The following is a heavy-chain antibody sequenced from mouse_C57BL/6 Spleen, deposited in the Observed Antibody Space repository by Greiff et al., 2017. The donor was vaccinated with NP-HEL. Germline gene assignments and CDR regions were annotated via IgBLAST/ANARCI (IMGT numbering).Heavy chain of an antibody. CDR3: AGDGYDEAWFAY. Sequence: VQLQQSGTELVKPGASVKLSCKASGYTFTSYWMHWVKQRPGQGLEWIGNINPSNGGTNYNEKFKSKATLTVDKSSSTAYMQLSSLTSEDSAVYYCAGDGYDEAWFAYWGQGTLVTVSA. V-gene: IGHV1-53*01. J-gene: IGHJ3*01. D-gene: IGHD2-2*01. CDR2: INPSNGGT. CDR1: GYTFTSYW.